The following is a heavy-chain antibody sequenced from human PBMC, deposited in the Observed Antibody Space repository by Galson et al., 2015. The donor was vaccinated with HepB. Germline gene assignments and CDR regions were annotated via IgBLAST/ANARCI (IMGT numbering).Heavy chain of an antibody. CDR2: MTSDMRTI. V-gene: IGHV3-48*02. CDR3: ARSTRGAFDF. Sequence: SLRLSCAASGFTFSVYSMNWVRQAPGKGLEWVSYMTSDMRTIHYADSVRGRFTISRDNDRSTVFLQLNSLRDEDTAVNYCARSTRGAFDFRGQGTTVTVSS. J-gene: IGHJ3*01. CDR1: GFTFSVYS. D-gene: IGHD3-10*01.